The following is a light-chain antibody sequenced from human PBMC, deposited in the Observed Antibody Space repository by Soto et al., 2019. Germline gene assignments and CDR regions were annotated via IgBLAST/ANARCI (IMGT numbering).Light chain of an antibody. CDR2: GAS. CDR1: QSVSSNF. Sequence: EIVLTQSPGTLSLSPGERTTLSCRASQSVSSNFLDWYQQKPGQAPRLLIYGASSRATGIPDRFSGSGSGTDFTLTISRLEPEDFAVYYCQQRSNWPTFGQGTKVDIK. V-gene: IGKV3D-20*02. J-gene: IGKJ1*01. CDR3: QQRSNWPT.